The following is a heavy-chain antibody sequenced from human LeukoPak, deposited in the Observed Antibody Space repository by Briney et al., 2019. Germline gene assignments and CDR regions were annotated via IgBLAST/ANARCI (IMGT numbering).Heavy chain of an antibody. D-gene: IGHD4-17*01. J-gene: IGHJ4*02. CDR2: INSDGSST. Sequence: GGSLRLSCAASGFTFSRFWMSWVRQVPGKGLVWVSRINSDGSSTSYADSVKGRFTISRDNAKNTLYLQMNSLRAEDTAVYYCARDFSATVTPDYWGQGTLVTVSS. CDR3: ARDFSATVTPDY. CDR1: GFTFSRFW. V-gene: IGHV3-74*01.